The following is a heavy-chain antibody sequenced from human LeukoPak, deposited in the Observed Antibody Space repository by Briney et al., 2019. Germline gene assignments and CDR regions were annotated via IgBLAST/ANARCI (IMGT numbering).Heavy chain of an antibody. V-gene: IGHV3-48*01. D-gene: IGHD2-15*01. Sequence: GGSLRLSCAASGFTFSSYEMNWVRQAPGKGLEWISYISISSSTIYYADSVEGRFTISRDNAKNSLYLQMNSLRAEDTAVYYCARVHGGYPFDYWGQGTLVTVSS. CDR1: GFTFSSYE. CDR2: ISISSSTI. CDR3: ARVHGGYPFDY. J-gene: IGHJ4*02.